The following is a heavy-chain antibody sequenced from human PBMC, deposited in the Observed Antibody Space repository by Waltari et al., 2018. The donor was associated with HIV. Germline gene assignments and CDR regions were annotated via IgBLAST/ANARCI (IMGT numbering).Heavy chain of an antibody. CDR1: GFTFSSYW. CDR3: ARESDVPAAIRYGMDV. J-gene: IGHJ6*02. V-gene: IGHV3-74*01. CDR2: INSDGSST. Sequence: EVQLVESGGGLVQPGGSLRLSCAASGFTFSSYWMHWVRQAQGKGLVLVSRINSDGSSTSYADSVQGRFTISRDNAKNTLYLQMNSLRAEDTAVYYCARESDVPAAIRYGMDVWGQGTTVTVSS. D-gene: IGHD2-2*02.